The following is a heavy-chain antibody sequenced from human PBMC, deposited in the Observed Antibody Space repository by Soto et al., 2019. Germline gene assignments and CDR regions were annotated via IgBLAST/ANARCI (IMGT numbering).Heavy chain of an antibody. CDR2: IIPIFGTA. V-gene: IGHV1-69*01. CDR1: GGTFSSYV. Sequence: QVQLVQSGAEVKKPGSSVKVSCKASGGTFSSYVISWVRQAPGQGLEWMGGIIPIFGTANYAQKFQGRVTITADESTSTAYMELSSLRSEDTAVYYCANDFWSGYYRAGYYYYGMDVWGQGTTVTVSS. D-gene: IGHD3-3*01. J-gene: IGHJ6*02. CDR3: ANDFWSGYYRAGYYYYGMDV.